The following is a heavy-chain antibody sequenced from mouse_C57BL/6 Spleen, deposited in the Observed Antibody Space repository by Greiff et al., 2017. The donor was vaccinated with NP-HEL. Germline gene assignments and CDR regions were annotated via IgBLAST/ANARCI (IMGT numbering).Heavy chain of an antibody. J-gene: IGHJ4*01. Sequence: VQLQQSGAELVKPGASVKISCKASGYAFSSYWMNWVKQRPGKGLEWIGQIYPGDGDTNYNGKFKGKATLTADKSSSTAYMQLSSLTSADSAVYFCAREPTVVATDAMDYWGQGTSVTVSS. CDR2: IYPGDGDT. V-gene: IGHV1-80*01. CDR3: AREPTVVATDAMDY. CDR1: GYAFSSYW. D-gene: IGHD1-1*01.